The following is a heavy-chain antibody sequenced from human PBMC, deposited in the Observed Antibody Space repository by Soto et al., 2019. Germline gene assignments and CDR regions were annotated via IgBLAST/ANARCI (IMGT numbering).Heavy chain of an antibody. Sequence: EVHLLESGGGLVQPGGSLRLSCAASGFNFSTYDMSWVRQAPGRGLEWDSPISRTGDTTHYADSVKGRFTISRDNSNKSLFLKLNSLRSEVTAIYYCARVKCVGLGARCAAFGLWGQGTVVTVSS. V-gene: IGHV3-23*01. CDR1: GFNFSTYD. CDR2: ISRTGDTT. D-gene: IGHD2-15*01. J-gene: IGHJ3*01. CDR3: ARVKCVGLGARCAAFGL.